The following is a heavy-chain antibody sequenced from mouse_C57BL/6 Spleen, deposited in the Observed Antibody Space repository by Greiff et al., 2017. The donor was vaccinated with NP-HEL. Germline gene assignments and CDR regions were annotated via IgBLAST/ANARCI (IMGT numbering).Heavy chain of an antibody. D-gene: IGHD1-1*01. J-gene: IGHJ2*01. V-gene: IGHV1-61*01. Sequence: QVHVKQPGAELVRPGSSVKLSCKASGYTFTSYWMDWVKQRPGQGLEWIGNIYPSDSETHYNQKFKDKATLTVDKSSSTAYMQLSSLTSEDSAVYYCARGNYGSSWYWGQGTTLTVSS. CDR1: GYTFTSYW. CDR3: ARGNYGSSWY. CDR2: IYPSDSET.